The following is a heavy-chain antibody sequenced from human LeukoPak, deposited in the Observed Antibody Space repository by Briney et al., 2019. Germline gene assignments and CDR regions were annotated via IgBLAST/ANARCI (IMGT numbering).Heavy chain of an antibody. CDR1: GYTFTNYD. CDR3: ARGRGGTVVRGYLDY. Sequence: ASVKVSCKASGYTFTNYDIMWVRQATGQGPEWMGWMNSNTGNTGSAQKFQGRVTMTWDTSINTAYMELHSLTSEDTAVYYCARGRGGTVVRGYLDYWGQGTLVTVSS. V-gene: IGHV1-8*01. D-gene: IGHD3-10*01. J-gene: IGHJ4*02. CDR2: MNSNTGNT.